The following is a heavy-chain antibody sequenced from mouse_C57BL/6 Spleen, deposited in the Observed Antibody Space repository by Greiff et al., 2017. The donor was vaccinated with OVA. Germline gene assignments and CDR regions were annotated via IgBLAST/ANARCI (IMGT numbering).Heavy chain of an antibody. Sequence: EVHLVESGGGLVKPGGSLKLSCAASGFTFSSYAMSWVRQTPEKRLEWVATISDGGSYTYYPDNVKGRFTISRDNAKNNLYLQMSHLKSEDTAMYYCARDGPLYGSTSPGFAYWGQGTLVTVSA. CDR1: GFTFSSYA. CDR2: ISDGGSYT. D-gene: IGHD1-1*01. V-gene: IGHV5-4*01. J-gene: IGHJ3*01. CDR3: ARDGPLYGSTSPGFAY.